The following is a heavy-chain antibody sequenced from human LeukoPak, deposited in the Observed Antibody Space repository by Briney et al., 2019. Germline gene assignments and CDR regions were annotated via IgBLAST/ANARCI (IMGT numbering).Heavy chain of an antibody. J-gene: IGHJ4*02. D-gene: IGHD6-19*01. Sequence: GGSLRLSCAASGFTFSSYAMSWVRQAPGKGLEYVSAISSNGGSTYYANSVKGRFTISRDNSKNTLYLQMGSLRAEDMAVYYCARDYSSGWYGGRILDYWGQGTLVTVSS. CDR3: ARDYSSGWYGGRILDY. V-gene: IGHV3-64*01. CDR2: ISSNGGST. CDR1: GFTFSSYA.